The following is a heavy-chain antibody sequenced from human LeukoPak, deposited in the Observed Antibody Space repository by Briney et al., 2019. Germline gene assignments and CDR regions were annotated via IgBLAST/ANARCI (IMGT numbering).Heavy chain of an antibody. CDR2: ISGSGGRT. V-gene: IGHV3-23*01. CDR3: AKRDRDYYDSSGYYRGL. CDR1: GFTFRKRW. J-gene: IGHJ4*02. D-gene: IGHD3-22*01. Sequence: GGSLRLSCAASGFTFRKRWMSWVRQAPGKGLEWVSAISGSGGRTYYADSVKGRFTISRDNSKNTLYLQMNSLRAEDTAVYYCAKRDRDYYDSSGYYRGLWGQGTLVTVSS.